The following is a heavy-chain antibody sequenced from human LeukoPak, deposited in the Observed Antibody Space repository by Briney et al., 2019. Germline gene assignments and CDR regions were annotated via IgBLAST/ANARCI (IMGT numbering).Heavy chain of an antibody. Sequence: SGGSLRLSCAASGFTFSSSAMSWVRQAPGKGLEWVSSISGSGSGGSTYYADSVKGRFTISRDNSKNTLYLQMNSLRAEDTAVYYCATSRTLDYWGQGTLVTVSS. CDR2: ISGSGSGGST. J-gene: IGHJ4*02. V-gene: IGHV3-23*01. D-gene: IGHD2-2*01. CDR3: ATSRTLDY. CDR1: GFTFSSSA.